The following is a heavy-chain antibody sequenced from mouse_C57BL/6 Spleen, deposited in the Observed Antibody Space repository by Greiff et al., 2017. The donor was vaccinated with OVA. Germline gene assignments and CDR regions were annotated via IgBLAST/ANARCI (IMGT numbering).Heavy chain of an antibody. J-gene: IGHJ1*03. CDR2: IDPSDSET. V-gene: IGHV1-52*01. CDR3: ARREYYSNYDWYFDV. CDR1: GYTFTSYW. Sequence: VQLQQPGAELVRPGSSVKLSCKASGYTFTSYWMHWVKQRPIQGLEWIGNIDPSDSETHYNQKFKDKATLTVDKSSSTAYMQLSSLTSEDSAVYYCARREYYSNYDWYFDVWGTGTTVTVSS. D-gene: IGHD2-5*01.